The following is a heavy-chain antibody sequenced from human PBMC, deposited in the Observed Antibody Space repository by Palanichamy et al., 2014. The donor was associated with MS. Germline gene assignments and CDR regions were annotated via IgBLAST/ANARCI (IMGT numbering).Heavy chain of an antibody. CDR3: ARDDYGDYRRGFDY. CDR1: GFTFSSYW. J-gene: IGHJ4*02. V-gene: IGHV3-74*01. D-gene: IGHD4-17*01. Sequence: EVQLVESGGGLVQPGGSLRLSCAASGFTFSSYWMHWVRQVPGKGLVWVSRIHGGGNGTTYADSVKGRFTISRDNAKNTLFLQMNSLRAEDSAVYYCARDDYGDYRRGFDYWGQGTLVTVSS. CDR2: IHGGGNGT.